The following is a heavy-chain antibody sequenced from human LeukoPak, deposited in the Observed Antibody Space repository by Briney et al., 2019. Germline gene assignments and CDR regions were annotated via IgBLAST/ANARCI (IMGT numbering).Heavy chain of an antibody. Sequence: ASVKVSCKASGYTFTSYGISWVRQAPGQGLEWMGWISAYNGNTNYAQKLQGRVTMTTDTSTSTAYMELRSLRSDDTAVYYCARARYDISTGEEWFDPWGQGTLVTVSS. V-gene: IGHV1-18*01. J-gene: IGHJ5*02. CDR2: ISAYNGNT. CDR3: ARARYDISTGEEWFDP. CDR1: GYTFTSYG. D-gene: IGHD3-9*01.